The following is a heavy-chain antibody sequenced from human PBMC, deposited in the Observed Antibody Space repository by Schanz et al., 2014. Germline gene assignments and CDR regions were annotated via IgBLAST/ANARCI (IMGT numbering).Heavy chain of an antibody. CDR2: ISSGGGST. D-gene: IGHD2-2*03. J-gene: IGHJ4*02. CDR1: GFTFSSYA. CDR3: ARAGYGTSVICALFVSDY. V-gene: IGHV3-23*01. Sequence: EVQLLESGGGLVQPGGSLRLSCAASGFTFSSYAMSWVRQAPGKGLEWVSAISSGGGSTYYADSVKGRFTISRDNFKGALYLQKSSLRAEDTAVYYSARAGYGTSVICALFVSDYWGQGTLVTVSS.